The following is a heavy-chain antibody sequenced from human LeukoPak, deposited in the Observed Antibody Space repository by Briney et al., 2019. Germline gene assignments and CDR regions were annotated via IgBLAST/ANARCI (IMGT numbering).Heavy chain of an antibody. D-gene: IGHD3-10*01. V-gene: IGHV5-51*01. Sequence: ESLTISCKGSGYSFTSYWIGWVRQMPGKGLEWMGIIYPGDSDTRYSPSFQGQVTISADKSISTAYLQWSSLKASDSAMYYCATNTMFRGIHAFDIWGQGTMVTVSS. CDR1: GYSFTSYW. CDR2: IYPGDSDT. J-gene: IGHJ3*02. CDR3: ATNTMFRGIHAFDI.